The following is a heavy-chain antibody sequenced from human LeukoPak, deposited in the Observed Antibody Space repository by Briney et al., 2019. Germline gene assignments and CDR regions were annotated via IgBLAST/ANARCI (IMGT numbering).Heavy chain of an antibody. CDR2: IGSSGGGI. V-gene: IGHV3-23*01. Sequence: GGSLRLSCAASGFTFSTYTMYWVRHPPGKRLEWVSIIGSSGGGIHYADSVKGRFTISRDNSKNALYLQMNSLRVEDTAVYYCAIDPNWGTHSWGQGVLVTASS. CDR1: GFTFSTYT. D-gene: IGHD7-27*01. J-gene: IGHJ4*02. CDR3: AIDPNWGTHS.